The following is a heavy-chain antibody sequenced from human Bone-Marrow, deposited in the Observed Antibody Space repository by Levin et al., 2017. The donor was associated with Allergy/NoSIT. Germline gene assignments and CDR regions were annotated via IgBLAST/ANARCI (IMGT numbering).Heavy chain of an antibody. Sequence: SVKVSCKASGGTFSSYAISWVRQAPGQGLEWMGGIIPIFGTANYAQKFQGRVTITADESTSTAYMELSSLRSEDTAVYYCARDGGGLRLGELSPLPFDYWGQGTLVTVSS. D-gene: IGHD3-16*02. CDR3: ARDGGGLRLGELSPLPFDY. V-gene: IGHV1-69*13. CDR2: IIPIFGTA. CDR1: GGTFSSYA. J-gene: IGHJ4*02.